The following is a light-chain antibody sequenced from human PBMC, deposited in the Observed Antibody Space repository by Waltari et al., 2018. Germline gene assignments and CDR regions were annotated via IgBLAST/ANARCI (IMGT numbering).Light chain of an antibody. Sequence: QSVLTQPPSVSGAPGQRVTISCTGSSSNIGAGYDVHWYQQLPGTAPKLLIYGNSNRPAGVPDRFSGSKAGTAASLDITGLQAEDEADYYCQSYDSSLSGWVFGGGTKLTVL. CDR2: GNS. CDR3: QSYDSSLSGWV. CDR1: SSNIGAGYD. V-gene: IGLV1-40*01. J-gene: IGLJ3*02.